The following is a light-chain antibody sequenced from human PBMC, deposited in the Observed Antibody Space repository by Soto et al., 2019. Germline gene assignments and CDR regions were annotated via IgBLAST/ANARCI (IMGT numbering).Light chain of an antibody. CDR3: AAWDDSLSGWV. CDR1: NIGSES. CDR2: DDS. J-gene: IGLJ3*02. V-gene: IGLV3-21*02. Sequence: SYELTQPPSVSVAPGQTARINCGGNNIGSESVHWYQQKPGQAPVVVVYDDSDRPSGIPERFSGSNSGTSASLAISGLRSEDEADYYCAAWDDSLSGWVFGGGTQLTVL.